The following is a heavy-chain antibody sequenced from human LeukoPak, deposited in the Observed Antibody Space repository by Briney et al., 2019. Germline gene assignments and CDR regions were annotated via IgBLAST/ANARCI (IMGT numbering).Heavy chain of an antibody. Sequence: GGSLRLSCAASGFTFSSYAMHWVRQAPGKGLEWVAFIRYDGNNIYYTDSVKGRFTISRDNSKNTLYLQMNSLRAEDTAVYYCTKGEGRVYLVVVPAAFHYWGQGTLVTVSS. D-gene: IGHD2-2*01. CDR2: IRYDGNNI. CDR3: TKGEGRVYLVVVPAAFHY. CDR1: GFTFSSYA. V-gene: IGHV3-30*02. J-gene: IGHJ4*02.